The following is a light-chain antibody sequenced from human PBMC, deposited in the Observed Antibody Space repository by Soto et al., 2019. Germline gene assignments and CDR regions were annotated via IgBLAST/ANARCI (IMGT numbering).Light chain of an antibody. CDR2: TAS. CDR1: KAIRND. J-gene: IGKJ1*01. V-gene: IGKV1-6*01. CDR3: LHDYSYPRT. Sequence: AIQMTQSPSSLSASVGDRVIITCRQSKAIRNDFGWYQQKPGIDHKLLIYTASTLQSGVPSSFSGSGAGADFTLTIRSLQPEDSSTYYCLHDYSYPRTFGQGTKVDIK.